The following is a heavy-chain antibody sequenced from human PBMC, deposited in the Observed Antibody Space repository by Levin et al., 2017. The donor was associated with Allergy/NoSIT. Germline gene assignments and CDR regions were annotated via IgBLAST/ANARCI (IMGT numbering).Heavy chain of an antibody. CDR3: ANIYNGYDYHNRDQPHFDY. CDR1: GFTFSSYG. V-gene: IGHV3-30*18. Sequence: SCAASGFTFSSYGMHWVRQAPGKGLEWVAVISYDGSNKYYADSVKGRFTISRDNSKNTLYLQMNSLRAEDTAVYYCANIYNGYDYHNRDQPHFDYWGQGTLVTVSS. D-gene: IGHD5-12*01. J-gene: IGHJ4*02. CDR2: ISYDGSNK.